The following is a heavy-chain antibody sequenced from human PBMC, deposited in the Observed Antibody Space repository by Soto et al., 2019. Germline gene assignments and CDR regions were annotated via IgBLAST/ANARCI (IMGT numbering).Heavy chain of an antibody. Sequence: ASVKVSCKASGYTFTSYAIHWVRQAPGQRLEWMGWINAGNGNTKYSQKFQGRVTITRDTSASTAYMELSSLRSEDTAVYYCAGVMYYDYVWGSLPPDYWGQGTLVTVSS. D-gene: IGHD3-16*01. CDR2: INAGNGNT. CDR3: AGVMYYDYVWGSLPPDY. J-gene: IGHJ4*02. CDR1: GYTFTSYA. V-gene: IGHV1-3*01.